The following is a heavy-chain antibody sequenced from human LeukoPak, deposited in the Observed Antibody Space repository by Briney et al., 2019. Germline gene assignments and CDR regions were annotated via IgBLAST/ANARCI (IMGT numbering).Heavy chain of an antibody. D-gene: IGHD2-8*01. CDR3: ARGPTNGQAFDY. Sequence: PGGSLRLSCAASGFTFSGSALHWVRQASGKGLEWVGRIRSTANGYATAYAASVKGRFTISRDDSKNTAYLQMDSLKTEDTAVYYCARGPTNGQAFDYWGQGTLVSVSS. CDR2: IRSTANGYAT. J-gene: IGHJ4*02. CDR1: GFTFSGSA. V-gene: IGHV3-73*01.